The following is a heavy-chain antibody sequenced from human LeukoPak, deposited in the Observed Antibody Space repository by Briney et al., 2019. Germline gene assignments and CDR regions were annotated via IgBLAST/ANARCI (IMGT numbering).Heavy chain of an antibody. CDR3: AKDDSSGYPDY. V-gene: IGHV3-43*01. CDR2: ISWDGGST. CDR1: GFTFDDYT. J-gene: IGHJ4*02. D-gene: IGHD3-22*01. Sequence: GGSLRLSCAASGFTFDDYTMHWVRQAPGKGLEWVSLISWDGGSTYYADSVKGRLTISRDNSKNSLYLQMNSLRTEDTALYYCAKDDSSGYPDYWGQGTLVTVSS.